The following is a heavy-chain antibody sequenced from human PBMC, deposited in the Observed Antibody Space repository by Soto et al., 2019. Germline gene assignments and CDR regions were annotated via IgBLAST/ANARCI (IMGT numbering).Heavy chain of an antibody. CDR1: GDSISSGNKY. CDR3: ARVQSPFDYSYAMDV. Sequence: PSETLSLTCTVSGDSISSGNKYWSWIRQPPGKGLEWIGYIFSSGTTYYNPSLKSRLTMSLDASQNQFSLKLNSLTDADTAVYFCARVQSPFDYSYAMDVWGQGNKVTVSS. CDR2: IFSSGTT. V-gene: IGHV4-30-4*01. D-gene: IGHD3-16*01. J-gene: IGHJ6*02.